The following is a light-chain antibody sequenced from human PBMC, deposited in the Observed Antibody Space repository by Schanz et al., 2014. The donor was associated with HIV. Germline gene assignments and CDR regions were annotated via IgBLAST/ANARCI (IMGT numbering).Light chain of an antibody. CDR3: SSYAGTNNLWV. CDR1: TSDVGGYNY. CDR2: EVS. Sequence: QSALTQPPSASGSPGQSVAISCTGVTSDVGGYNYVSWYQQHPDKAPKIMIYEVSKRPSGVPDRFSGSKSGNTASLTVSGLQAEDEADYYCSSYAGTNNLWVFGGGTKLTVL. J-gene: IGLJ3*02. V-gene: IGLV2-8*01.